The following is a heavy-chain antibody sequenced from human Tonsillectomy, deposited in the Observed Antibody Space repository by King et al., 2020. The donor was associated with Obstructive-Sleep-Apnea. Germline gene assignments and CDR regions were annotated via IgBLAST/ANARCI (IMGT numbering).Heavy chain of an antibody. V-gene: IGHV4-30-2*01. CDR3: ARTRGGMVFDF. CDR1: GDSISSDDDS. Sequence: QLQESGSGLVKPSQTLSLTCGVSGDSISSDDDSWNWIRQPPGKGLGWIGYIFHRGGTHYSPSLKSRVTISVDRSKNQFSLNLSSATAADTAVYFCARTRGGMVFDFWGQGTLVTVSS. CDR2: IFHRGGT. J-gene: IGHJ4*02. D-gene: IGHD3-10*01.